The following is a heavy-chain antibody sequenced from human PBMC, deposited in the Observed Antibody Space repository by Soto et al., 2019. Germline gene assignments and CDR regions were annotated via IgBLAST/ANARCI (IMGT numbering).Heavy chain of an antibody. CDR3: ARGDYGTGGYPFPYFDY. J-gene: IGHJ4*02. V-gene: IGHV1-2*02. CDR1: GYSFTGYY. Sequence: HEHLVQSGAEVKRPGASLKVSCRASGYSFTGYYIHGVRQAPGQGLEWMGWINPDSGATKYAQNFQGRVTLTSDTSISTASMDLTSLTSDDPAVYYCARGDYGTGGYPFPYFDYWGQGTLVIVSS. D-gene: IGHD2-8*02. CDR2: INPDSGAT.